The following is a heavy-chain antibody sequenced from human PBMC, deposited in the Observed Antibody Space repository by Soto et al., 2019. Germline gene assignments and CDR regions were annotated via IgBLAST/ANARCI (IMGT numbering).Heavy chain of an antibody. CDR2: ISAYNGNT. Sequence: VASVKVSCKASGYTFTSYGISWVRQAPGQGLEWMGWISAYNGNTNYAQKFQGRLTMTTDTSTTTAYMEMRSLTSDDTAVYFCARVDRLTLIVTNLFDSWGQGTLVTVSS. D-gene: IGHD3-22*01. CDR1: GYTFTSYG. J-gene: IGHJ4*02. CDR3: ARVDRLTLIVTNLFDS. V-gene: IGHV1-18*01.